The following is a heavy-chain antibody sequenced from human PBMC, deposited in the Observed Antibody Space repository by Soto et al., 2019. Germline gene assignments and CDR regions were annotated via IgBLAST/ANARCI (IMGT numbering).Heavy chain of an antibody. CDR2: VYYRGTT. V-gene: IGHV4-31*03. J-gene: IGHJ5*02. D-gene: IGHD2-8*02. CDR1: GGSIRRRGFY. Sequence: TSETLSLTCTVTGGSIRRRGFYWSWIRQRPGEGLEWIGFVYYRGTTDYNPSLRSRMTISADTSRNQFYLDVTSVTVADTAVYYCAASGGPEGDWFDPWGQGILVTVSS. CDR3: AASGGPEGDWFDP.